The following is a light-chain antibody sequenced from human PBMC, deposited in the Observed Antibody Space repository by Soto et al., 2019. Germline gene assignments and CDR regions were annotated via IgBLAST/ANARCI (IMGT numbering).Light chain of an antibody. J-gene: IGKJ5*01. CDR1: QSISSW. V-gene: IGKV1D-12*01. CDR3: QQTTSRPIT. Sequence: DIQITQYPSSVSASVGDRVTMTCRASQSISSWLAWYQQKPGKAPKLLIYTASNLQSGVPSRFSGSGSGTDFTLTISSLQPEDFATYYCQQTTSRPITFGQGTRLEIK. CDR2: TAS.